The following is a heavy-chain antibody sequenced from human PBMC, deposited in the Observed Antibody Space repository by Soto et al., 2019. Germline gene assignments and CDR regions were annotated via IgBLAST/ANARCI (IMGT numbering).Heavy chain of an antibody. J-gene: IGHJ2*01. CDR1: GFTFSVSA. CDR3: ARFSASENWYFDL. V-gene: IGHV3-73*02. D-gene: IGHD5-12*01. CDR2: VRSKGNNYAT. Sequence: EVQLVESGGSLVQPGGSLKLSCAASGFTFSVSAMNWVRQASGKGLEWVGRVRSKGNNYATTYAASVKGRFTISRDDSKNTAYLQMNSLKTEDTAVYFCARFSASENWYFDLWGRGTLVTVSS.